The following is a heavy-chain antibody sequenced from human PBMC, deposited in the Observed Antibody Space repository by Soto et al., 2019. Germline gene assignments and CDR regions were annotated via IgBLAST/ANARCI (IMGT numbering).Heavy chain of an antibody. J-gene: IGHJ6*02. CDR3: ARVATYYDFWSGYYDYYYYGMDV. CDR2: ISAYNGNT. CDR1: GYTFTSYG. D-gene: IGHD3-3*01. V-gene: IGHV1-18*01. Sequence: ASVKVSCKASGYTFTSYGISWVRQAPGQGLEWMGWISAYNGNTNYAQKLQGRVTMTTDTSTSTAYMELRSLRSDDTAVYYCARVATYYDFWSGYYDYYYYGMDVWGQGSTVTVSS.